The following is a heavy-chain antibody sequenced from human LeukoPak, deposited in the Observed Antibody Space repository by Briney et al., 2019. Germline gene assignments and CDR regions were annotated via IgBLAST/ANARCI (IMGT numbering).Heavy chain of an antibody. CDR2: IENNGITT. Sequence: GGSLRLSCAASGFTFSTYWMYWVRQAPGKGLVWVSRIENNGITTDYADSVKGRFTISRDNVKSTVYLQMNSLTAEDTAVYYCARDRGHSTLDYWGRGTLVTVSS. CDR1: GFTFSTYW. CDR3: ARDRGHSTLDY. J-gene: IGHJ4*02. D-gene: IGHD2-2*01. V-gene: IGHV3-74*01.